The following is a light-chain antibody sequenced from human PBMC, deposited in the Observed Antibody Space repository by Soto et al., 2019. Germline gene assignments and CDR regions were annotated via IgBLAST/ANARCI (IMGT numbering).Light chain of an antibody. CDR2: AAS. Sequence: EIVLTQSPATLSVSPGERVTLSCRASQSINSNLAWYQQKPGQAPRLLIYAASTRAAGLPDRFSGSGSGTEFSLTISSLQSEDFAVYYCQQYNNWPPERTFGQGTKVEI. CDR3: QQYNNWPPERT. V-gene: IGKV3-15*01. CDR1: QSINSN. J-gene: IGKJ1*01.